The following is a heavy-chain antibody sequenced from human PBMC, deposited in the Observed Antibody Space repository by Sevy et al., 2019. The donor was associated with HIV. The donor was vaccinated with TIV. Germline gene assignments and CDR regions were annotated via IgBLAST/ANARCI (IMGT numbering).Heavy chain of an antibody. V-gene: IGHV3-23*01. J-gene: IGHJ4*02. CDR1: GSTFSSYA. CDR3: AKRYSGNNPFDF. D-gene: IGHD5-12*01. Sequence: GGSLRLSCAASGSTFSSYAMTWVRQAPGKGLEWVSIISGSGGTTYYADSVKGRFTISRDNSKNTLYLQMNSLRAEDTAVYYCAKRYSGNNPFDFWGQGTLVTVSS. CDR2: ISGSGGTT.